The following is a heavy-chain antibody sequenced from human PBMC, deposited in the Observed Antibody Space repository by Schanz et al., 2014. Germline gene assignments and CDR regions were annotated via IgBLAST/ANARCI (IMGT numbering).Heavy chain of an antibody. V-gene: IGHV1-8*01. Sequence: QVQLVQSGAEVKKPGASVKVSCRASGYPFTSDDITWVRQAPGQGLEWMGWMNPNSGDTGYPRKFQDRVTMTRNTSISTAYMERNSLTSEDTAVYYGARVSIEFERGKSYYYCMDVWGRGTTVTVSS. J-gene: IGHJ6*03. CDR1: GYPFTSDD. CDR2: MNPNSGDT. D-gene: IGHD3-10*01. CDR3: ARVSIEFERGKSYYYCMDV.